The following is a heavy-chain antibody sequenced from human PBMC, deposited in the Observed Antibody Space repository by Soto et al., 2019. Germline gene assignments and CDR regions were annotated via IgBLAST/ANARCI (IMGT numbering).Heavy chain of an antibody. CDR2: INHSGSN. V-gene: IGHV4-34*01. J-gene: IGHJ4*02. D-gene: IGHD2-21*02. CDR1: GGSFSGYY. Sequence: QVQLQQWGAGLLKPSETLSLTCAVYGGSFSGYYWSWIRQPPGKGLEWIGEINHSGSNNYNPALKSRVTISVDTFYNQFSRRLGSVTAADTAVYYCAGGHGVVLTATVPFDYWGQGSLVTVSS. CDR3: AGGHGVVLTATVPFDY.